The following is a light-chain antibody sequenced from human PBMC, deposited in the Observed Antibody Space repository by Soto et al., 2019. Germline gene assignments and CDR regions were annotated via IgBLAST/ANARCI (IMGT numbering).Light chain of an antibody. Sequence: DVVMTQSPLSLPVTLGQPASISCRSSQSLVYSDGNTYLNSFQQRPGQSPRRLIYKVSNRDSGVPDRFSCSGSGTDFTLKISRVEAEDVGVYYCMQGTHWPITFGQGTRLEIK. CDR2: KVS. CDR1: QSLVYSDGNTY. CDR3: MQGTHWPIT. J-gene: IGKJ5*01. V-gene: IGKV2-30*01.